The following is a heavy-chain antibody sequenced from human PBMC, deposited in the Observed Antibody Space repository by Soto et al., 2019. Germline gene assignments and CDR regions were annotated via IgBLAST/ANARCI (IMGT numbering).Heavy chain of an antibody. D-gene: IGHD5-18*01. CDR2: ISAYNGNT. J-gene: IGHJ4*02. CDR3: ARDYGYPSAPGIDS. V-gene: IGHV1-18*04. Sequence: QVQLVQSGTEVKKPGASVKVSCKASGYTFTNYGISWVRQAPGQGLAWVGWISAYNGNTNYAQKLQDRVTLSTDTSTSTAYMELRSWRPADTAEYYCARDYGYPSAPGIDSWGKGTLVTVSS. CDR1: GYTFTNYG.